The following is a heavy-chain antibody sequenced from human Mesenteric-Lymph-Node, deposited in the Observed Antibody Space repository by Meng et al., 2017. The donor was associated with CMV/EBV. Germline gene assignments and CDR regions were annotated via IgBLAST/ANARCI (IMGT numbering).Heavy chain of an antibody. D-gene: IGHD2-8*02. Sequence: GESLKISCAASGFVFSDYGMSWVRQTPGKGLDWVSGLSGSGTSTYYADSVRGRFTVSRDDSKNTLYLQMNSLKAEDTAVYYCAKSPTGYWGQGTLVTVSS. V-gene: IGHV3-23*01. CDR3: AKSPTGY. CDR2: LSGSGTST. J-gene: IGHJ4*02. CDR1: GFVFSDYG.